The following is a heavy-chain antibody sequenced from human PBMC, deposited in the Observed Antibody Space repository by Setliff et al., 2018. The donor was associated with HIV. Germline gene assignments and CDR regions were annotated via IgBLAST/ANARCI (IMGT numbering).Heavy chain of an antibody. Sequence: GASVKVSCKASGYTFTSYSMHWVRQAPGQRLEWMGWLRTGTGDTSYSVKFQGRLTITRGTSANTAYMELSNLRSEDTAVYYCVRRATAAEVFDYWGQGTLVTVSS. CDR3: VRRATAAEVFDY. V-gene: IGHV1-3*04. CDR1: GYTFTSYS. CDR2: LRTGTGDT. D-gene: IGHD6-13*01. J-gene: IGHJ4*02.